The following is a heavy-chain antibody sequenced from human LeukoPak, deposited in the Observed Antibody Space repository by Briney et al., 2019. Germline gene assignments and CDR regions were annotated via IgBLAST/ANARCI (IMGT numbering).Heavy chain of an antibody. J-gene: IGHJ4*02. CDR1: GFTFGSYW. V-gene: IGHV3-74*01. CDR3: ARGSTQYSSGWYGLDY. CDR2: VNSDGSST. Sequence: GGSLRLSCAASGFTFGSYWMNWVRQAPGKGLVWVSRVNSDGSSTTYADSVKGRFTISRDNAKNTLYLQMNSLRAEDTAVYYCARGSTQYSSGWYGLDYWGQGTLVTVSS. D-gene: IGHD6-19*01.